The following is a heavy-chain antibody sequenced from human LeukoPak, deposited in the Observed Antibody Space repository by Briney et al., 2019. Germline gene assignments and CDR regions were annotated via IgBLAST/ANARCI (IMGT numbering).Heavy chain of an antibody. J-gene: IGHJ5*02. Sequence: PGGSLRLSCAASGFTFSSYWMSWVRQAPGKGLEWVSTISNSDGSTYYADSVKGRFSISRDNAENTLYLQMNSLRAEDTAVYYCAKDRDIVVVPAAIWHDPWGQGTLVTVSS. D-gene: IGHD2-2*02. V-gene: IGHV3-23*01. CDR1: GFTFSSYW. CDR3: AKDRDIVVVPAAIWHDP. CDR2: ISNSDGST.